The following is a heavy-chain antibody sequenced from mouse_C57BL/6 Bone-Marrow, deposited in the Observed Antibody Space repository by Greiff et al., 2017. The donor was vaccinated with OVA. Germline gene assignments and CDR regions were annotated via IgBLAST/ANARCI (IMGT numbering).Heavy chain of an antibody. CDR3: ARSTYSNYVAWFAY. V-gene: IGHV14-2*01. J-gene: IGHJ3*01. CDR1: GFNIKDYY. Sequence: EVQLQQSGAELVKPGASVKLSCTASGFNIKDYYMHWVKQRTEQGLEWIGRIDPEDGDTKYAPKFQGKATITADTSSNTAYLQLSSLTSEDTAVYYCARSTYSNYVAWFAYWGQGTLVTVSA. CDR2: IDPEDGDT. D-gene: IGHD2-5*01.